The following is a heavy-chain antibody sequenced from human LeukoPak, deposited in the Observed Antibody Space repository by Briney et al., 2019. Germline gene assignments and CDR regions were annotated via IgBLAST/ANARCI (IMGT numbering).Heavy chain of an antibody. J-gene: IGHJ4*02. D-gene: IGHD3-10*01. CDR2: INTDGRST. Sequence: GWSLRPFCKASAFTFRSYWMDWVRQAPGKGLAWVSRINTDGRSTTYADSVKGRFTIFRDNARNTLYLQMNSLRADDTALYFCARGGRFGELSSSLWGQGTLVTVSS. CDR1: AFTFRSYW. V-gene: IGHV3-74*01. CDR3: ARGGRFGELSSSL.